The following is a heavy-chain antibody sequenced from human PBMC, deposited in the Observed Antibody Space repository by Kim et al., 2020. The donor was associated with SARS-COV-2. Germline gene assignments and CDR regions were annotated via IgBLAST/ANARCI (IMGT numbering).Heavy chain of an antibody. CDR1: GFTFSSYG. V-gene: IGHV3-33*01. CDR3: ARSSSIAARKGGSGLKQPRYNWFDP. D-gene: IGHD6-6*01. J-gene: IGHJ5*02. Sequence: GGSLRLSCAASGFTFSSYGMHWVRQAPGKGLEWVAVIWYDGSNKYYADSVKGRFTISRDNSKNTLYLQMNSLRAEDTAVYYCARSSSIAARKGGSGLKQPRYNWFDPWGQGTLVTVSS. CDR2: IWYDGSNK.